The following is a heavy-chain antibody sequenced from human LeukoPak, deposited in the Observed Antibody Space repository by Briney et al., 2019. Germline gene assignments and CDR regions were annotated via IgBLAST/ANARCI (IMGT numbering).Heavy chain of an antibody. CDR3: ARGTSRGKVVPAAYPYYFDY. Sequence: SETLSLTCAVYGGSFSGYYWSWIRQPPGKELEWIGEINHSGSTNYNPSLKSRVTISVDTSKNQFSLKLSSVTAAATAVYYCARGTSRGKVVPAAYPYYFDYWGQGTLVTVSS. CDR2: INHSGST. J-gene: IGHJ4*02. D-gene: IGHD2-2*01. V-gene: IGHV4-34*01. CDR1: GGSFSGYY.